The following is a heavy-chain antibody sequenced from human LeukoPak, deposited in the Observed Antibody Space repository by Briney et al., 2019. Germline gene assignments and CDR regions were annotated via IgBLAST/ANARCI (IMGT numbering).Heavy chain of an antibody. Sequence: SGTLSLTCTVSGGSVSGYYWSWIRQPPGKGLEWIGYIYYSGNTNYNPSLKSRLIMSLDTSKNHFSLKLSSVTAADTAVYYCARHKDSGDYPLDYWGQGILVSVSS. V-gene: IGHV4-59*02. J-gene: IGHJ4*02. D-gene: IGHD4-17*01. CDR2: IYYSGNT. CDR3: ARHKDSGDYPLDY. CDR1: GGSVSGYY.